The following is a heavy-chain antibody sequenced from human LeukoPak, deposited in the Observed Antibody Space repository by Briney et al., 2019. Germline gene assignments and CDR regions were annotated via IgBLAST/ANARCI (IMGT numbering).Heavy chain of an antibody. CDR2: IIPIFGTA. CDR3: ARVIIGPVAGNKFDY. CDR1: GYTFTGYY. D-gene: IGHD6-19*01. J-gene: IGHJ4*02. Sequence: GASVKVSCKASGYTFTGYYMHWMRQAPGQGLEWMGGIIPIFGTANYAQKFQGRVTITADESTSTAYMELSSLRSEDTAVYYCARVIIGPVAGNKFDYWGQGTLVTVSS. V-gene: IGHV1-69*13.